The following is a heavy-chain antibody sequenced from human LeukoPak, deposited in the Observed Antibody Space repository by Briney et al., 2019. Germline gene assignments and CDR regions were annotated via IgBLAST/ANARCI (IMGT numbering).Heavy chain of an antibody. CDR1: GFTFSSYA. Sequence: GGSLRLSCAASGFTFSSYAMSWVRQAPGKGLEWVSAISGSGGSTYCADSVKGRFTISRDNSKNTLYLQMNSLRAEDTAVYYCAKGAYNWNGMGGFDYWGQGTLVTVSS. J-gene: IGHJ4*02. V-gene: IGHV3-23*01. CDR2: ISGSGGST. D-gene: IGHD1-20*01. CDR3: AKGAYNWNGMGGFDY.